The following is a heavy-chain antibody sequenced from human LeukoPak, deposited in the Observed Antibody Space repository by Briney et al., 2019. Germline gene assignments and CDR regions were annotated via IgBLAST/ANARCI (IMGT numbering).Heavy chain of an antibody. CDR2: IYYSGST. Sequence: PSETLSLTCTVSGGSITSYYLSCVRQPPGKGLEWIGYIYYSGSTNYNPSLKSRVTISVDTSKNQFSLKLSSVTAADTAVYYCESYVWGSYFFVYWGQGTLVTVSS. J-gene: IGHJ4*02. D-gene: IGHD3-16*01. CDR1: GGSITSYY. CDR3: ESYVWGSYFFVY. V-gene: IGHV4-59*08.